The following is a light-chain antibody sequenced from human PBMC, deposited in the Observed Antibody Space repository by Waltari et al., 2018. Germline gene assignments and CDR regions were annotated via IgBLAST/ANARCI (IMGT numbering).Light chain of an antibody. CDR2: AAS. CDR3: QQADSFPIT. CDR1: QGISSW. Sequence: DIQMTQSPSSVSASVGDRVTITCRASQGISSWLAWYQHKPGKVPKLLITAASSLQSGVPSRFSGSGSGTDFTLIISILQPEDFATYYCQQADSFPITFGQGTRLEIK. J-gene: IGKJ5*01. V-gene: IGKV1D-12*01.